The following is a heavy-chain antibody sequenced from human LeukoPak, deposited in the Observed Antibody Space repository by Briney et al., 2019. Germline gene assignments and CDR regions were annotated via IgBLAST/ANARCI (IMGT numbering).Heavy chain of an antibody. CDR1: GFSLTNQLVG. CDR2: IYWDDDR. J-gene: IGHJ4*02. CDR3: AHRQDSYYFGNGGHQFPLHSHYFDS. Sequence: SGPALVKPTYTLTLTCAVSGFSLTNQLVGVGWFRQSPGKTLEWLALIYWDDDRRYSPSLKTRLTITKDTSKNLVVLTVTDMEPVDTATYYCAHRQDSYYFGNGGHQFPLHSHYFDSWGQGTLITVSS. V-gene: IGHV2-5*02. D-gene: IGHD3-22*01.